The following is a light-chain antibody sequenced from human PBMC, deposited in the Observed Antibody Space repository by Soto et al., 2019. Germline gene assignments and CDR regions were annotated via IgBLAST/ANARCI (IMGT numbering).Light chain of an antibody. CDR2: EVS. CDR1: SSDVGSYNL. CDR3: CSYAGTSTYWV. V-gene: IGLV2-23*02. Sequence: QSVLTQPASVSGSPGQSITISCTGTSSDVGSYNLVSWYRQHPGKAPTLMIYEVSKRPSGVSNHFSGSKSGNTASLTISGLQAEDEADYYCCSYAGTSTYWVFGGGTKVTVL. J-gene: IGLJ3*02.